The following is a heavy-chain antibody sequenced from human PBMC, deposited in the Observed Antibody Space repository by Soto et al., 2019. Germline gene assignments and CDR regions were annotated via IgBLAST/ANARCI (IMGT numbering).Heavy chain of an antibody. Sequence: EVQLLESGGGLVQPGGSLRLSCAASGFSFSSYAMNWVRQAPGKGLEWVSVISGSGGSTYYADSVKGRFTISRDNSKNTLYLQMISLRAEDTAVYYCASRSSGWYFDYWGKGTLVTVSS. V-gene: IGHV3-23*01. CDR1: GFSFSSYA. CDR2: ISGSGGST. CDR3: ASRSSGWYFDY. D-gene: IGHD6-19*01. J-gene: IGHJ4*02.